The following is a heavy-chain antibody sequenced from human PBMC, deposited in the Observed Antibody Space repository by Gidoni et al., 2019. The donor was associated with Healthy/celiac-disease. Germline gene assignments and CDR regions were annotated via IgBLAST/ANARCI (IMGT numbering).Heavy chain of an antibody. J-gene: IGHJ4*02. CDR3: AHSYYYDSSGYSLTSFDY. V-gene: IGHV2-5*02. CDR2: IYWDDDK. CDR1: GFSPSTRGVC. D-gene: IGHD3-22*01. Sequence: QITLKESGPTLVNPPQTLTLTCTFSGFSPSTRGVCVGWIRQPPGKAPEWLALIYWDDDKRYSPSLKSRLTITKDTSKNQVVLTMTNMDPVDTATYYCAHSYYYDSSGYSLTSFDYWGQGTLVTVSS.